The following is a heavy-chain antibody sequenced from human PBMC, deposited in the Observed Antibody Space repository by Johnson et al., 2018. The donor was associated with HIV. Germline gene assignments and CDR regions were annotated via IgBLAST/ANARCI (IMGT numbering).Heavy chain of an antibody. CDR2: ISSSGDTT. V-gene: IGHV3-11*04. D-gene: IGHD6-13*01. CDR1: GSTFSDYY. Sequence: QMQLVESGGGLVQPGGSLRLSCAASGSTFSDYYMSWIRQAPGKGLEWVSYISSSGDTTYYADSVKGRFTISRDNSKNTMYLQMNSLRAEDTAVYYCAREGEGYSSSWYDAFDIWGQGTMVTVSS. CDR3: AREGEGYSSSWYDAFDI. J-gene: IGHJ3*02.